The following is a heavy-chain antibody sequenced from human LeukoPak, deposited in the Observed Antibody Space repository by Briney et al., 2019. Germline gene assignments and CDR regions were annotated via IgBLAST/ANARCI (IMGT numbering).Heavy chain of an antibody. D-gene: IGHD3-22*01. CDR1: GFSVSDYY. CDR2: ISSSGSTI. V-gene: IGHV3-11*04. CDR3: ARDALVVTGNYFDY. Sequence: GGSLRLSCAASGFSVSDYYMNWVRQAPGKGLEWVSYISSSGSTIYYADSVKGRFTISRDNAKNSLYLQMNSLRAEDTAVYYCARDALVVTGNYFDYWGQGTLVTVSS. J-gene: IGHJ4*02.